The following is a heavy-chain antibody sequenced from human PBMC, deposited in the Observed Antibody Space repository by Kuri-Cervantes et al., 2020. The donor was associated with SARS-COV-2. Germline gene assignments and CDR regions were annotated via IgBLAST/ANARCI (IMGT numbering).Heavy chain of an antibody. J-gene: IGHJ4*02. CDR1: GFTFSSYS. CDR2: ISSSSSYI. D-gene: IGHD6-13*01. V-gene: IGHV3-21*01. CDR3: ARLSSSWYLDD. Sequence: GESLKISCAASGFTFSSYSMNWVRPAPRKGLEWVSSISSSSSYIYYADSVKGRFTISRDNTKNSLYLQMNSLRAEDTAVYYCARLSSSWYLDDWGQGTLVTVSS.